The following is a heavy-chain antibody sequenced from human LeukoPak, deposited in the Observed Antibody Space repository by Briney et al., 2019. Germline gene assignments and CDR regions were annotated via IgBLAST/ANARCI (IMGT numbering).Heavy chain of an antibody. CDR3: ARICSSSWYYYYYGMDV. Sequence: SETLSLTCAVYGGSLSGYYWSWIRQPPGKGLEWIGEINHSGSTNYNPSLKSRVTISVDTSKNQFSLKLSSVTAADTAVYYCARICSSSWYYYYYGMDVWGQGTTVTVSS. CDR2: INHSGST. V-gene: IGHV4-34*01. CDR1: GGSLSGYY. J-gene: IGHJ6*02. D-gene: IGHD6-13*01.